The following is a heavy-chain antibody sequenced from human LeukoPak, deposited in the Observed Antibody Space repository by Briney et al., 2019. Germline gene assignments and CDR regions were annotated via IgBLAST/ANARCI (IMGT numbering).Heavy chain of an antibody. J-gene: IGHJ4*02. Sequence: SETLSLTCAVYGGSFSGYYWSWIRQPPGKGLEWIGEINHSGSTNYNPSLKSRVTISVDTSKNQFSLKLSSVTAADTAVYYCASSRAVAGTRLRYFDYWGQGTLVTVSS. CDR2: INHSGST. D-gene: IGHD6-19*01. CDR3: ASSRAVAGTRLRYFDY. CDR1: GGSFSGYY. V-gene: IGHV4-34*01.